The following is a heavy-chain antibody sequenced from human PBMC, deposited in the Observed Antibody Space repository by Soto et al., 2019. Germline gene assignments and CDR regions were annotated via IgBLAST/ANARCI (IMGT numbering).Heavy chain of an antibody. CDR1: GFTVSSNY. Sequence: LRLSCAASGFTVSSNYMSWVRQAPGKGLEWVSVIYSGGSTYYADSVKGRFTISRDNSKNTLYLQMNSLRAEDTAVYYCARAAGVLRFLEWLPDYYYGMDVWGQGTTVTVSS. CDR2: IYSGGST. CDR3: ARAAGVLRFLEWLPDYYYGMDV. V-gene: IGHV3-53*05. J-gene: IGHJ6*02. D-gene: IGHD3-3*01.